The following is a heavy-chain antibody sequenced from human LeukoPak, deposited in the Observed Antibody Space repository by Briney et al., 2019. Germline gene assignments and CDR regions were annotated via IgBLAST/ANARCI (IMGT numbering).Heavy chain of an antibody. Sequence: PSETLSLTCAVSGGSISSSSYYWGWIRQPPGKGLEWIGSIYYSGSTYYNPSLKSRVTISVDTSKNQFSLKLSSVTAADTAVYYCARGGWQEWSNWFDPWGQGTLVTVSS. V-gene: IGHV4-39*01. CDR2: IYYSGST. D-gene: IGHD2-8*01. CDR1: GGSISSSSYY. J-gene: IGHJ5*02. CDR3: ARGGWQEWSNWFDP.